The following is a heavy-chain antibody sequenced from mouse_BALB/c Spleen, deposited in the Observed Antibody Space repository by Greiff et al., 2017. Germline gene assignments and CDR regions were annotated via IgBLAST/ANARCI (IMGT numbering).Heavy chain of an antibody. D-gene: IGHD3-2*01. CDR2: INPSTGYT. CDR3: ARWKTARAN. J-gene: IGHJ2*01. Sequence: QVQLQQSGAELAKPGASVKMSCKASGYTFTSYWMHWVKQRPGQGLEWIGYINPSTGYTEYNQKFKDKATLTADKSSSTAYMQLSSLTSEDSAVYYCARWKTARANWGQGTTLTVSS. V-gene: IGHV1-7*01. CDR1: GYTFTSYW.